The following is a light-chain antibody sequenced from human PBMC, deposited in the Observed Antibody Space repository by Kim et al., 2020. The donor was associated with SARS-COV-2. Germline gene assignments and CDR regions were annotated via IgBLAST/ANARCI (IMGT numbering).Light chain of an antibody. Sequence: GQEVIISCSGSRSNVRSNVVNWYQHVPGTAPKLLIYSDDQRPSGVPDRFSGSKSGTSASLAISGLQSEDEADYYCETWDDSRNGVIFGGGTQLTVL. J-gene: IGLJ2*01. CDR3: ETWDDSRNGVI. CDR1: RSNVRSNV. CDR2: SDD. V-gene: IGLV1-44*01.